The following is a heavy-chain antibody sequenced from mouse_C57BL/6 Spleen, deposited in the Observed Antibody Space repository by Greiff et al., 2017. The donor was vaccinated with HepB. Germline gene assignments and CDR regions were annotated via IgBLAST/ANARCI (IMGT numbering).Heavy chain of an antibody. J-gene: IGHJ2*01. CDR1: GYTFTSYW. CDR3: AKDRQLRLNYFDY. V-gene: IGHV1-53*01. D-gene: IGHD3-2*02. CDR2: INPSNGGT. Sequence: QVQLQQSGTELVKPGASVKLSCKASGYTFTSYWMHWVKQRPGQGLEWIGNINPSNGGTNYNEKFKSKATLTVDKSSSTAYMQLSSLTSEDSAVYYCAKDRQLRLNYFDYWGQGTTLTVSS.